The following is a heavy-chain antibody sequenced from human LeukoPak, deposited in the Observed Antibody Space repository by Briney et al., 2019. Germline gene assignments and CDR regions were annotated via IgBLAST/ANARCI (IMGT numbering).Heavy chain of an antibody. D-gene: IGHD3-9*01. CDR2: ISSSGSTI. V-gene: IGHV3-48*03. J-gene: IGHJ4*02. Sequence: GGSLRLSCAASGFTFSSYEMNWVRQAPGKGLEWVSYISSSGSTIYYADSVKGRFTISRDNAKNSLYLQMNSLRAEDTAVCYCARDARYYDILTGYFDYWGQGTLATVSS. CDR1: GFTFSSYE. CDR3: ARDARYYDILTGYFDY.